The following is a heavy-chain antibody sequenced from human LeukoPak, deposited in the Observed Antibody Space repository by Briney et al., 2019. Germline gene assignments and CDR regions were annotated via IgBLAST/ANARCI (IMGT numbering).Heavy chain of an antibody. J-gene: IGHJ4*02. V-gene: IGHV3-23*01. D-gene: IGHD6-13*01. CDR3: AKRIAAAGPYFDS. CDR2: ISGSGGST. CDR1: GFTFSSYA. Sequence: GGSLRLSCAASGFTFSSYAMGWVRQAPGKGLEWVSAISGSGGSTYYADSVKGRFTISRDNSKNTLSLQMDSLRAEDTAVYYCAKRIAAAGPYFDSWGQGTLVTVSS.